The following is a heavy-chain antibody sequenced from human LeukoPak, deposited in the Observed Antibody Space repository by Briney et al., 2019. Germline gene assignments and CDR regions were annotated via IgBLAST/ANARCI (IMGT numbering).Heavy chain of an antibody. D-gene: IGHD1-1*01. J-gene: IGHJ6*02. Sequence: SSETLSLTCAVYGGSFSGYYWNYIRQPPGRGLEWIGDVDQSGSTNYNPSLKSRVTISVDTPKKQFSLKVNSVTAADTAVYYCARGFVWTDGHGMDVWGQGTTVTVSS. CDR1: GGSFSGYY. V-gene: IGHV4-34*01. CDR2: VDQSGST. CDR3: ARGFVWTDGHGMDV.